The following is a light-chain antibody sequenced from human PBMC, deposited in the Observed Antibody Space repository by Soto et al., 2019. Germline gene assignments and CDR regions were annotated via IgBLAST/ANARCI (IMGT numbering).Light chain of an antibody. J-gene: IGLJ2*01. V-gene: IGLV3-21*04. CDR1: NIGSKG. CDR2: SDT. Sequence: SYELTQPPSVSVAPGKTASISCGGNNIGSKGVHWYQQKPGQAPVLVIYSDTDLPPVIPARFSGANSANLATLTISSVDAGEDADYYCQVWDSGSAPVVFGGGTKLTVL. CDR3: QVWDSGSAPVV.